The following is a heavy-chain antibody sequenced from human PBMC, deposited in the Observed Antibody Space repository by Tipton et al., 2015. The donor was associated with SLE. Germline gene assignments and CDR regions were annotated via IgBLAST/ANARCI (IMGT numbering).Heavy chain of an antibody. J-gene: IGHJ4*02. CDR3: ARECSGTGCLDY. Sequence: QLVQSGAEVMKPGASVKVSCKASGYTFTNFGISWVRQAPGQGLEWMGWISTKNGDTKYAQRFQGRVSMTTDTSTSTTYMALRSPRSDDTAIYYCARECSGTGCLDYWGQGTLVTVSS. D-gene: IGHD3-10*02. CDR1: GYTFTNFG. CDR2: ISTKNGDT. V-gene: IGHV1-18*01.